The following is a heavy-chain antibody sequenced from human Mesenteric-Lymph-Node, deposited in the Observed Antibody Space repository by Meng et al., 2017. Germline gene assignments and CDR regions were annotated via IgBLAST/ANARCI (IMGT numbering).Heavy chain of an antibody. CDR2: IYHSGST. Sequence: QVQWRDWGPVTVNLWETLSLLCVVSGGFISRINWWTWVRQPPGKGMECIGEIYHSGSTNYNPSLKSRVTISVDKSKNQFSLKLSSVTAADTAVYYCARVAAAGNEWFDPWGQGTLVTVSS. CDR1: GGFISRINW. D-gene: IGHD6-13*01. V-gene: IGHV4-4*02. CDR3: ARVAAAGNEWFDP. J-gene: IGHJ5*02.